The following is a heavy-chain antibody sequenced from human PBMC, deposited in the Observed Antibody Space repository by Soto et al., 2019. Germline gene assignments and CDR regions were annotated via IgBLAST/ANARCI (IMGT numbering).Heavy chain of an antibody. CDR3: AKEAARPGPCDY. CDR2: ITGGGTNA. J-gene: IGHJ4*02. D-gene: IGHD6-6*01. Sequence: GGSLRLSCTASGFIFSSYAMSWVRQAPGKGLEWVSGITGGGTNAYYADSVKGRITISRDNSKNTLYLQLNSLRAEDTAVYYCAKEAARPGPCDYWGQGTLVTVSS. CDR1: GFIFSSYA. V-gene: IGHV3-23*01.